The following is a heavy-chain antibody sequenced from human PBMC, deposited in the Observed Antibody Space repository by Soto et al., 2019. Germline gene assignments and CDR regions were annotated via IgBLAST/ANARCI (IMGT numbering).Heavy chain of an antibody. V-gene: IGHV3-53*01. CDR3: AAQPGGGGY. CDR1: GFTVSNNY. D-gene: IGHD2-2*01. CDR2: IYSGGYT. Sequence: EVQLVESGGGLIQPGGSLRLSCAVSGFTVSNNYMSWVRQAPGKGLEGVSVIYSGGYTAYGDSVKGRFTISRDNSKNTLNLQWNGRGAAAPAVYYGAAQPGGGGYWGQGTLVTVSS. J-gene: IGHJ4*02.